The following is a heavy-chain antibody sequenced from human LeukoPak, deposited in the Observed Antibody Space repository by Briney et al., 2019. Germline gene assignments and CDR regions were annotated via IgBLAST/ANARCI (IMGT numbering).Heavy chain of an antibody. Sequence: PGGSLRLSCAASGFTFNSHSMHWVRQAPGKGLEWVAIVSDDGRNIYYGHSVTGRFTISRDTSKNTLYLQMNSLRAEDTAFYYCVRGLRGSGYIFDFWGLGTLVTVSS. CDR2: VSDDGRNI. D-gene: IGHD5-12*01. J-gene: IGHJ4*02. CDR1: GFTFNSHS. V-gene: IGHV3-30*04. CDR3: VRGLRGSGYIFDF.